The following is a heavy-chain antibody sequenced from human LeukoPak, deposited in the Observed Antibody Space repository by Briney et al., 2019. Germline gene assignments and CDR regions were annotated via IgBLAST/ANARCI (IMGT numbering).Heavy chain of an antibody. CDR1: GFPFTVFP. D-gene: IGHD3-22*01. CDR2: SSSDETYK. V-gene: IGHV3-30-3*01. J-gene: IGHJ6*02. CDR3: AKGLYYYDSSGHQTPYYYYGMDV. Sequence: GSLRLSCAASGFPFTVFPTHWVRQAPGKGLEWVSVSSSDETYKFYADSVKGRFTISRDNSKNTLYLQMNSLRAEDTAVYYCAKGLYYYDSSGHQTPYYYYGMDVWGQGTTVTVSS.